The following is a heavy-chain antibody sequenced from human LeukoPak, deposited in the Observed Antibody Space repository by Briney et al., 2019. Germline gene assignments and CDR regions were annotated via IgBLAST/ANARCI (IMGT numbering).Heavy chain of an antibody. V-gene: IGHV3-33*01. CDR2: IYYDGSNK. CDR1: GFTFRNYG. CDR3: ASGRAAAGAGYYFDY. Sequence: GGSLRLSCAASGFTFRNYGMHWVRQAPGKGLEWVAIIYYDGSNKYYADSVKGRFTISRDNSKNTLYLQMNGLTAEDTAVYYCASGRAAAGAGYYFDYWGQGTLVTVSS. J-gene: IGHJ4*02. D-gene: IGHD6-13*01.